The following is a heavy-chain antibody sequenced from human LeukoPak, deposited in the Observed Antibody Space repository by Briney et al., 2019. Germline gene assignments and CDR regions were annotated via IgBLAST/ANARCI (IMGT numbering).Heavy chain of an antibody. CDR1: GGTFSSYA. V-gene: IGHV1-69*13. D-gene: IGHD3-22*01. J-gene: IGHJ4*02. CDR2: IIPIFGTA. Sequence: GASVKASCKASGGTFSSYAISWVGHAPGQGLEWMGGIIPIFGTANYAQKFQGRVTITADESTSTAYMELSSLRSEDTAVYYCARRSPGHYDSTGYHDWGQGTLVTVSS. CDR3: ARRSPGHYDSTGYHD.